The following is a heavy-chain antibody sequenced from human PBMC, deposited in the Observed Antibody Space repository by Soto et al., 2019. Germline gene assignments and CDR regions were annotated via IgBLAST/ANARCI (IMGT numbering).Heavy chain of an antibody. Sequence: GGSLRLSCAASGFTFSSYGMHWVRQAPGKGLEWVAVIWYDGSNKYYADSVKGRFTISRDNSKNTLYLQMNSLRAEDTAVYYCAREAAAGTYYYYGMDVWGQGTTVTV. CDR3: AREAAAGTYYYYGMDV. CDR1: GFTFSSYG. CDR2: IWYDGSNK. D-gene: IGHD6-13*01. V-gene: IGHV3-33*01. J-gene: IGHJ6*02.